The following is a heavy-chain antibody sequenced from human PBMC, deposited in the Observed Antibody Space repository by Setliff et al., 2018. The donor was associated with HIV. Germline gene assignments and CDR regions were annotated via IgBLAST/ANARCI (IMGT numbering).Heavy chain of an antibody. CDR1: GGSASNSRYY. CDR3: ARGSPLSWTPPGGYWCFDL. CDR2: IHYNEKT. Sequence: SETLSLTCTVSGGSASNSRYYWAWIRQPPGKGLEYIGSIHYNEKTYYNPSLKSRVTISIDTSKNQFSLNLNSVTAADTAVYYCARGSPLSWTPPGGYWCFDLWGRGTLVTVSS. V-gene: IGHV4-39*01. J-gene: IGHJ2*01. D-gene: IGHD2-15*01.